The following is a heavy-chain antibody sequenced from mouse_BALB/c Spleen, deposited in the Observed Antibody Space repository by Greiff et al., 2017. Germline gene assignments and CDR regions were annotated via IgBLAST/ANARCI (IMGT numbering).Heavy chain of an antibody. Sequence: VKLMESGPELVRPGVSVKISCKGSGYTFTDYAMHWVKQSHAKSLEWIGVISTYSGNTNYNQKFKGKATMTVDKSSSTAYMELARLTSEDSAIYYCARGYYGNYKGFAYWGQGTLVTVSA. J-gene: IGHJ3*01. CDR1: GYTFTDYA. D-gene: IGHD2-1*01. V-gene: IGHV1-67*01. CDR3: ARGYYGNYKGFAY. CDR2: ISTYSGNT.